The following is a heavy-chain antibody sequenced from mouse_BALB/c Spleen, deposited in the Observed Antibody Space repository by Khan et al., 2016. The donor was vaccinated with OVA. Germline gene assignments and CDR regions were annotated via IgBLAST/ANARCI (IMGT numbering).Heavy chain of an antibody. J-gene: IGHJ3*01. CDR3: ARSTYRYAFAY. CDR2: MIYTGYT. CDR1: GYSITSGY. D-gene: IGHD2-14*01. V-gene: IGHV3-8*02. Sequence: EVQLQESGPSLVKPSQTLSLTCSVTGYSITSGYWSWFRKFPGNKLEYMGYMIYTGYTDYNPTLKSRLASHRHTSQNQYYLQLNSVTTEDTATCYCARSTYRYAFAYWGQGTLVTVSA.